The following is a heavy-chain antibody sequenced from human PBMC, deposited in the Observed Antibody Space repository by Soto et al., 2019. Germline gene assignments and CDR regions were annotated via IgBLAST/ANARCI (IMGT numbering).Heavy chain of an antibody. D-gene: IGHD3-22*01. CDR1: GFTFSTYG. V-gene: IGHV3-33*01. CDR2: IWYDGNDK. Sequence: GGSLRLSCAASGFTFSTYGMYWVRQAPGKGLEWVALIWYDGNDKFHADSVKGRFSISRDNSKNMLYLQMNSLSAEDTAVYYCARDYYDSSGYSHCDSWGQGTQATVSS. J-gene: IGHJ4*02. CDR3: ARDYYDSSGYSHCDS.